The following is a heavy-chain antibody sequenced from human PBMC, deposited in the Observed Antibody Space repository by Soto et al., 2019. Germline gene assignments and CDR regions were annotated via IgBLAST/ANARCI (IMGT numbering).Heavy chain of an antibody. CDR2: IWYDGSNK. J-gene: IGHJ4*02. D-gene: IGHD5-12*01. Sequence: QVQLVESGGGVVQPGRSLRLSCAASGFTFSSYGMHWVRQAPGKGLEWVAVIWYDGSNKYYADSVKGRFTISRDNSKNTLYLQMNSLRAEDTAVYYCAREDIVASYWGQGTLVTVSS. CDR3: AREDIVASY. V-gene: IGHV3-33*01. CDR1: GFTFSSYG.